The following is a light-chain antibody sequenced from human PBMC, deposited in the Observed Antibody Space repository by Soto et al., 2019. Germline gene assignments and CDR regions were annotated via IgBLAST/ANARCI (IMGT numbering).Light chain of an antibody. V-gene: IGKV1-9*01. CDR2: AAS. CDR1: QAIGTY. J-gene: IGKJ4*01. Sequence: DIQLTQSPSFLSASIGDSVTITCRASQAIGTYLAWYQQKPGKAPNLLVYAASTLHSGVPARFSGSGSGTEFTLTITSLQPEDVATYYCQQLHTYLLTFGGGTRWIS. CDR3: QQLHTYLLT.